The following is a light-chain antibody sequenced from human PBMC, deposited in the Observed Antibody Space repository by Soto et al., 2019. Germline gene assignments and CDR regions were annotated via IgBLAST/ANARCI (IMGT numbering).Light chain of an antibody. V-gene: IGLV2-23*01. CDR1: SSDVGSSNL. J-gene: IGLJ2*01. Sequence: QSALTQPASVSGSPGQSITISCTGTSSDVGSSNLVSWYQQHPGKAPKLMIYEGSKRPSGVSNRFSGSKSGNTASLTISDLQAEDEADYYCCSYAGSITPGVFGGGTKLTVL. CDR3: CSYAGSITPGV. CDR2: EGS.